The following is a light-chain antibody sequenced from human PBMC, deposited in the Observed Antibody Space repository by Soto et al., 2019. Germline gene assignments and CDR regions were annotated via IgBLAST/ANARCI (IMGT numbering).Light chain of an antibody. J-gene: IGLJ2*01. V-gene: IGLV2-8*01. CDR2: DVS. CDR3: SSYAGSNVV. CDR1: SSDVGGYNY. Sequence: QSALTQPPSASGSPGQSVTISCTGTSSDVGGYNYVSWYQQHPGKAPKLMIYDVSKRPSGVPDRFSGSKSGNTASLTISGLQAEDEADYYCSSYAGSNVVFGGGTKLTVL.